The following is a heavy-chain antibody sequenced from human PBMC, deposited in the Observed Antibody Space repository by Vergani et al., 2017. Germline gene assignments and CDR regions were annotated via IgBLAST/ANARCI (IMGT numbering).Heavy chain of an antibody. CDR1: GGTFSSYA. V-gene: IGHV1-69*01. D-gene: IGHD4-17*01. J-gene: IGHJ4*02. Sequence: QVQLVQSGAEVKKPGSSVKVSCKASGGTFSSYAISWVRQAPGQGLEWMGGIIPIFGTANSAQKFQGRVTITADESTSTAYVELSSLRSEDTAVYYCARLILGDGDYRGYNDYWGQGTLVTVSS. CDR3: ARLILGDGDYRGYNDY. CDR2: IIPIFGTA.